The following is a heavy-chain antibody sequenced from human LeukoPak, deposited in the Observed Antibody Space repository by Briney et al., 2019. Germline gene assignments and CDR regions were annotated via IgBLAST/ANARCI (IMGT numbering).Heavy chain of an antibody. D-gene: IGHD3-3*01. CDR1: GGSISPYY. Sequence: SETLSLTCTVSGGSISPYYWSWIRQPPGKGLEGIGSIYHSGSTYYNPSLKSRVTISVDTSKNQFSLKLSSVTAADTAVYCCARGPYYDFWSGYQNWFDPWGQGTLVTVSS. CDR3: ARGPYYDFWSGYQNWFDP. J-gene: IGHJ5*02. V-gene: IGHV4-38-2*02. CDR2: IYHSGST.